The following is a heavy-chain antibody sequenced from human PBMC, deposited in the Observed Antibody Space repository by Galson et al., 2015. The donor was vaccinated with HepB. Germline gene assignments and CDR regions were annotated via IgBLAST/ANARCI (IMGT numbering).Heavy chain of an antibody. J-gene: IGHJ4*02. CDR3: ARGSAYFDY. V-gene: IGHV1-69*13. CDR2: IIPLFGTA. Sequence: SVKVSCKASGYTFTDYHIHWVRQAPGQGLEWVGGIIPLFGTADYSQRFQGRVTITADGSTTTAYMELSSLTSDDTAVYYCARGSAYFDYWGQGTQVTVSS. CDR1: GYTFTDYH.